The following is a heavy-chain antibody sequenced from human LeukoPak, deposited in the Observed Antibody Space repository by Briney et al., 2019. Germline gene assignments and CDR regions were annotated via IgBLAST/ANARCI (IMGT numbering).Heavy chain of an antibody. CDR3: ARERPGIAAAGPFDY. Sequence: PGRSLRLSCAASGFTFSSYAMHWVRQAPGKGLEWVAVISYDGSNKYYADSVKGRFTISRDNSKNTLYLQMNSLRAEGTAVYYCARERPGIAAAGPFDYWGQGTLVTVSS. CDR1: GFTFSSYA. D-gene: IGHD6-13*01. V-gene: IGHV3-30-3*01. J-gene: IGHJ4*02. CDR2: ISYDGSNK.